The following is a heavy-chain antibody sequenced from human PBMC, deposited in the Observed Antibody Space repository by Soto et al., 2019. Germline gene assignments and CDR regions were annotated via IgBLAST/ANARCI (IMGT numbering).Heavy chain of an antibody. CDR3: ARDSSGSLDY. Sequence: GGSLRLSCAASGFTFSSYWMAWVRQAPGKGPEWVVNIKYDGKDKNYGDSVKGRFTISRDNAKNSLYLQMNNLRAEDTALYYCARDSSGSLDYWGQGTQVTVSS. J-gene: IGHJ4*02. CDR1: GFTFSSYW. D-gene: IGHD6-25*01. V-gene: IGHV3-7*01. CDR2: IKYDGKDK.